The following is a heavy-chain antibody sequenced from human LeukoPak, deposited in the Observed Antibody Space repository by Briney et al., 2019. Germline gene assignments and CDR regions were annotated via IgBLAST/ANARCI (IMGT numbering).Heavy chain of an antibody. CDR3: ARAHHYYDSSGPFDY. D-gene: IGHD3-22*01. Sequence: EASVKVSCKASGYTFTSYGISWVGQAPGQGLEWMGWISAYNGNTNYAQKLQGRVTMTTDTSTSTAYMELRSLRSDDTAVYYCARAHHYYDSSGPFDYWGQGTLVTVSS. CDR2: ISAYNGNT. J-gene: IGHJ4*02. V-gene: IGHV1-18*01. CDR1: GYTFTSYG.